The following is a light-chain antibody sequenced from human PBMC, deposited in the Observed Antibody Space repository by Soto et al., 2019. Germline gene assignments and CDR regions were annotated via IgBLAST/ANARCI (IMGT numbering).Light chain of an antibody. J-gene: IGLJ1*01. CDR3: QSYDSSLSAYV. Sequence: PGQRATISCTGSSSNIGAGYDVHWYQQLPGTAPKLLIYGNSNRPSGVPDRFSGAKSGTSASLAITGLQAEHEADYYCQSYDSSLSAYVFGTGTKVTVL. CDR1: SSNIGAGYD. V-gene: IGLV1-40*01. CDR2: GNS.